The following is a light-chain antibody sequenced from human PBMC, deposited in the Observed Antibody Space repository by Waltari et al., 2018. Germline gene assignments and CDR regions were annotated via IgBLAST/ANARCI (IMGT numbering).Light chain of an antibody. CDR1: QDIEKH. V-gene: IGKV1-33*01. Sequence: DVQMTQATSSLSASVGDRVTITCQASQDIEKHLNWYQQKPGKAPKLLIYDASNLETGVPLRFSGSISRTDFTFTISSLQPEDVATYYCQQYDNIPHTFGQGTTLEIK. J-gene: IGKJ2*01. CDR3: QQYDNIPHT. CDR2: DAS.